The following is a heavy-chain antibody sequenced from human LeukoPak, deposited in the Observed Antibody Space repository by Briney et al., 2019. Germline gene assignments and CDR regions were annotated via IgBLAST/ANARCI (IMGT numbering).Heavy chain of an antibody. V-gene: IGHV1-18*01. CDR3: AKELMDYGDYPAPFDI. Sequence: AASVKVSCKASDYFFNSYGISWVRQAPGQGLEWMGGISQYYGRTKYAQKFQGRVTVTIETSTTTAYMEMRSLGSDDTAVYYCAKELMDYGDYPAPFDIWGQGTMVTVSS. CDR1: DYFFNSYG. CDR2: ISQYYGRT. D-gene: IGHD4-17*01. J-gene: IGHJ3*02.